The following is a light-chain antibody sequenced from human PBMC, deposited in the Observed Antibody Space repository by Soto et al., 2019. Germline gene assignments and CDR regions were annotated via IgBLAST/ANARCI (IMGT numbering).Light chain of an antibody. CDR2: DAS. CDR3: QQYNNWPRT. Sequence: EIVLTHSPGTLSLSPCERAILSSRASQSVSSHLAWYQKKPGQAPRLLIYDASTRATGIPARFSGSGSGTEFTLTISSLRSEDFAVYYCQQYNNWPRTFGQGTKVDIK. CDR1: QSVSSH. V-gene: IGKV3-15*01. J-gene: IGKJ1*01.